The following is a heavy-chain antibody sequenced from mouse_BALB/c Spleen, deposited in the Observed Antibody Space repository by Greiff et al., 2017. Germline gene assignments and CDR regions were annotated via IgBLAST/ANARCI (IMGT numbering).Heavy chain of an antibody. D-gene: IGHD2-10*01. CDR1: GYSFTSYY. J-gene: IGHJ2*01. CDR2: IDPFNGGT. CDR3: ARSYYGNSFDY. V-gene: IGHV1S135*01. Sequence: VQLQQSGPELMKPGASVKISCKASGYSFTSYYMHWVKQSHGKSLEWIGYIDPFNGGTSYNQKFKGKATLTVDKSSSTAYMHLSSLTSEDSAVYYCARSYYGNSFDYWGQGTTLTVSS.